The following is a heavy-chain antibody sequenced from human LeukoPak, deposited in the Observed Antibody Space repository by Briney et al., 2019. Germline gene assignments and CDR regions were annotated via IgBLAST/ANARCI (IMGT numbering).Heavy chain of an antibody. CDR3: ARGGYSYGLNDAFDI. D-gene: IGHD5-18*01. CDR1: GFTFSSYS. V-gene: IGHV3-21*01. J-gene: IGHJ3*02. Sequence: GGSLRLSCAASGFTFSSYSMNWVRQAPGKGLEWVSSISSSSSYIYYAESVKGRFTISRDNAKNSLYLQMNSLRAEDTAVYYCARGGYSYGLNDAFDIWGQGTMVTVSS. CDR2: ISSSSSYI.